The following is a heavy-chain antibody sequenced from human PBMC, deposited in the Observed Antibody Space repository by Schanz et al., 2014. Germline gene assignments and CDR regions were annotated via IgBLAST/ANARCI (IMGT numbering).Heavy chain of an antibody. CDR3: ARKMKLGVYGGKGHDSLDI. J-gene: IGHJ3*02. CDR2: LSEGGGGT. Sequence: VRLVESGGGVVRPGGSLRLSCAASGFTFSTYAMAWVRQAPGKGLEWVSALSEGGGGTHYADSVTGRFTISRDNAKNTLYLQMNTLRAEDTAVYYCARKMKLGVYGGKGHDSLDIWGQGTMVTVSS. D-gene: IGHD4-17*01. V-gene: IGHV3-23*04. CDR1: GFTFSTYA.